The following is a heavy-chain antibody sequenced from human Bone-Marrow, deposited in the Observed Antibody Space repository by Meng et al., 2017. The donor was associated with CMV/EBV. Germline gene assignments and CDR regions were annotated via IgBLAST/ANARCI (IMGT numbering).Heavy chain of an antibody. J-gene: IGHJ4*02. CDR2: IHSDGTGT. Sequence: GGSLRLSCAASGFSLSGYWMHWVRQAPGKGLVWVSRIHSDGTGTSYADSVKGRFTISRDNAKNTLYLQMNSLRAEDTAVYYCARDPDIVVVPAAASDYWGQGTLVTVSS. V-gene: IGHV3-74*01. CDR3: ARDPDIVVVPAAASDY. CDR1: GFSLSGYW. D-gene: IGHD2-2*01.